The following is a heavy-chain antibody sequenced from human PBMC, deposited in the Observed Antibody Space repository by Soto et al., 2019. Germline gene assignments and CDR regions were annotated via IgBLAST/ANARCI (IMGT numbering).Heavy chain of an antibody. D-gene: IGHD6-13*01. Sequence: EVQLVESGGGLVKPGGSLRLSCAASGFTFSNAWMSWVRQAPGKGLEWVGRIKSKTDGGTTDYAAPVKGRFTISRDDSKNTLYLQMNRLKTEDTAGYYCTTYRSSWKFDYWGQGTLVTVSS. CDR3: TTYRSSWKFDY. CDR1: GFTFSNAW. CDR2: IKSKTDGGTT. J-gene: IGHJ4*02. V-gene: IGHV3-15*01.